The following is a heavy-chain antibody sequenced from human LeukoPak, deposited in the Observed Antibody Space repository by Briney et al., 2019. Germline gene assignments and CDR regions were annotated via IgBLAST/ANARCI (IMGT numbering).Heavy chain of an antibody. J-gene: IGHJ4*02. D-gene: IGHD5-18*01. CDR2: INQDESEE. Sequence: GGSLRLSCAASEFTFSSYWMNWVRQALGKGLEWVANINQDESEEYYVDSVKGRFTISRGNAKNSLYLQMNSLRAEDTAVYYCARDRAMEDYWGQGTLVTVSS. CDR3: ARDRAMEDY. V-gene: IGHV3-7*01. CDR1: EFTFSSYW.